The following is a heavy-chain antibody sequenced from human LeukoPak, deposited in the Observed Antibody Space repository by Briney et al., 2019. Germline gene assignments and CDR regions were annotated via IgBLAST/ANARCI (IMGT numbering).Heavy chain of an antibody. CDR2: IYTSGST. V-gene: IGHV4-61*02. CDR3: ARGSFRYQLPLDY. J-gene: IGHJ4*02. D-gene: IGHD2-2*01. Sequence: SETLSLTCTVSGGSISSGSYYWSWIRQPAGKGLEWIGRIYTSGSTNYNPSLKSRVTISVDTSKNQFSLKLSSVTAADTAVYYCARGSFRYQLPLDYWGQGTLVTVSS. CDR1: GGSISSGSYY.